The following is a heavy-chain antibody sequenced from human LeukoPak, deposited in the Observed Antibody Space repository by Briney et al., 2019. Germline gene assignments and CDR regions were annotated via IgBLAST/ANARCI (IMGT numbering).Heavy chain of an antibody. Sequence: SETLSLTCAVYGGSFSGYYWSWIRQPPGKGLEWIGEINHSGSTNYNPSLKSRVTMSVDASKNQLSLRLSSVTAADTAVYYCAREVDSGKYFDYWGQGTLVTVSS. D-gene: IGHD4-17*01. V-gene: IGHV4-34*01. J-gene: IGHJ4*02. CDR2: INHSGST. CDR1: GGSFSGYY. CDR3: AREVDSGKYFDY.